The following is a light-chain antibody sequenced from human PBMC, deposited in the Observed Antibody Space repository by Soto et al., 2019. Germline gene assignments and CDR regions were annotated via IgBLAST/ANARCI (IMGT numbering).Light chain of an antibody. CDR2: GAS. Sequence: EVVLTQSPGTLSLSPGERATLSCRASQFVSSNYVAWYQQIPGQTPRLLIWGASTRATGTPDRFSGSGSGTDFTLTISRLEPEDFAVYYCQQHGSSPWMFGQGTKVEIK. V-gene: IGKV3-20*01. CDR3: QQHGSSPWM. J-gene: IGKJ1*01. CDR1: QFVSSNY.